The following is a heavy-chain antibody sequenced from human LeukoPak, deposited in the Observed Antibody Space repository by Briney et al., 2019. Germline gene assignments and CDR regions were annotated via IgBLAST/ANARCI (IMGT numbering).Heavy chain of an antibody. CDR3: ASRDTYGSEQGFDY. D-gene: IGHD3-10*01. CDR1: GGSISSGGYS. Sequence: SETLSLTCAVSGGSISSGGYSWSWIRQPPGKGLEWIGYIYYSGSTNYNPSLKSRVTISVDTSKNQFSLKLSSVTAADTAVYYCASRDTYGSEQGFDYWGQGTLVTVSS. J-gene: IGHJ4*02. CDR2: IYYSGST. V-gene: IGHV4-61*08.